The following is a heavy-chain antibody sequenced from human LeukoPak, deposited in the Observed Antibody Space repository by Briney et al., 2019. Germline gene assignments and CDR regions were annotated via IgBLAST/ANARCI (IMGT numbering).Heavy chain of an antibody. CDR3: ARRYGSGSYAPSDY. V-gene: IGHV3-33*01. CDR2: IWYDGSDK. CDR1: GFTFSSYG. D-gene: IGHD3-10*01. J-gene: IGHJ4*02. Sequence: PGRSLRLSCAASGFTFSSYGMPWVRQAPGKGLEWVAVIWYDGSDKYYADSVKGRFTISRDNSKNTLYLQMNSLRAEDTAVYYCARRYGSGSYAPSDYWGQGTLVTVSS.